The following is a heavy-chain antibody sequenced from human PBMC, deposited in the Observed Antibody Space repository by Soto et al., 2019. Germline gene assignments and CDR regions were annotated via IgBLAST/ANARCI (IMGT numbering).Heavy chain of an antibody. CDR3: ARGQEGVVATH. D-gene: IGHD2-15*01. J-gene: IGHJ4*02. V-gene: IGHV4-34*01. CDR2: IKDGGST. Sequence: QVQLQQWGAGLLKPSETLSLTCAVNGGSFTGYYWSWVRQPPGKGLEWIGEIKDGGSTNYSPSLRSRVTISADTSKKQFSVKVTSVTAADTAVYYCARGQEGVVATHWDQGTLVTVSS. CDR1: GGSFTGYY.